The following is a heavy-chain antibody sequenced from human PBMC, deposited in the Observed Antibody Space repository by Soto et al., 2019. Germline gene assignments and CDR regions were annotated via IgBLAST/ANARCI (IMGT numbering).Heavy chain of an antibody. V-gene: IGHV3-48*03. D-gene: IGHD4-17*01. CDR3: ARNKGDYEVY. Sequence: GGSLRLSCVASGSTFSRYEMNWARQAPGKGLEWVSYISEGGGTIHYADSVKGRFTISRDNAKNSLYLQMNSLRAEDTATYFCARNKGDYEVYWGQGTLVTVSS. CDR1: GSTFSRYE. J-gene: IGHJ4*02. CDR2: ISEGGGTI.